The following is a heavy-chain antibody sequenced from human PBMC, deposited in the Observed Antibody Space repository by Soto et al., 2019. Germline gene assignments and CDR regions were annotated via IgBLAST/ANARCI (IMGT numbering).Heavy chain of an antibody. CDR3: ASLAYCGGDCYYAFDI. V-gene: IGHV1-69*13. Sequence: ASVKVSCKASGGTFSSYAISWVRQAPGQGLEWMGGIIPIFGTANCAQKFQGRVTITADESTSSAYMELSSLRSEDTAVYYCASLAYCGGDCYYAFDIWGQGTMVTVSS. CDR2: IIPIFGTA. J-gene: IGHJ3*02. CDR1: GGTFSSYA. D-gene: IGHD2-21*02.